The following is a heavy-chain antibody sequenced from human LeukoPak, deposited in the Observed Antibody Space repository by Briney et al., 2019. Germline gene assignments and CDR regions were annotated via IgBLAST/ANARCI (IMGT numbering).Heavy chain of an antibody. CDR3: ARELVDTIVIPGGKSKYYYYGMDV. D-gene: IGHD2-2*03. CDR2: IHSGGAT. Sequence: GGSLRLSCAASGFTVSSNFMTWVRQAPGKGLELVSVIHSGGATYYADSVKGRFTISRHTSKNTFYLQMNSLRAEDTAVYYCARELVDTIVIPGGKSKYYYYGMDVWGQGTTVTVSS. V-gene: IGHV3-53*04. CDR1: GFTVSSNF. J-gene: IGHJ6*02.